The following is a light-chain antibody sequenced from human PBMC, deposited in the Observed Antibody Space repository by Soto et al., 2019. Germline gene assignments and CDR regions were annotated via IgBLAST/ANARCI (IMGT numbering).Light chain of an antibody. Sequence: IWMTQSPSAFSASTGGRVTITCRASQGVNSYLAWYQQKPGKAPTLLIYAASNLQSGVPSRFRGSRSGTEFTLTVSSLQPEDFATYYCLQDHDDSWTFGQGTKVDIK. CDR3: LQDHDDSWT. CDR1: QGVNSY. CDR2: AAS. J-gene: IGKJ1*01. V-gene: IGKV1-8*01.